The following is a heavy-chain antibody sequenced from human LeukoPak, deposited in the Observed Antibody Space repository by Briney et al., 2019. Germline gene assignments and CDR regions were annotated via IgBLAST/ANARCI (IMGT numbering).Heavy chain of an antibody. V-gene: IGHV4-59*08. D-gene: IGHD2-2*02. J-gene: IGHJ6*03. Sequence: SETLSLTCTVSGGSLSSYYWSWIRQPPGKGLEWIGYIYYSGSTNYNPSLKSRVTIAVDTSKNQFSLKLSSVTAADTAVYYCARGDCSSTSCYKDYYYYYMDVWGKGTTVTVSS. CDR2: IYYSGST. CDR3: ARGDCSSTSCYKDYYYYYMDV. CDR1: GGSLSSYY.